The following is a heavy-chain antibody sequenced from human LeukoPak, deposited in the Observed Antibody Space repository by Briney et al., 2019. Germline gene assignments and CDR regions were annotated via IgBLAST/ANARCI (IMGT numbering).Heavy chain of an antibody. CDR2: MNPNSGST. CDR1: GYIFSSYD. CDR3: ARARSGWAYNWFDP. D-gene: IGHD6-19*01. J-gene: IGHJ5*02. Sequence: ASVKVSCKASGYIFSSYDINWVRQATGQGLEWMGWMNPNSGSTGYAQKLQGRVTMTRNTSISTAYMELSSLRFEDTAVYYCARARSGWAYNWFDPWGQGTPVTVSS. V-gene: IGHV1-8*01.